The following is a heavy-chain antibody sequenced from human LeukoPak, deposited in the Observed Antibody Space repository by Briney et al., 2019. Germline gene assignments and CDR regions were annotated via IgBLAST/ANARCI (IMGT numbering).Heavy chain of an antibody. D-gene: IGHD6-19*01. V-gene: IGHV3-23*01. CDR2: ISGSGGST. Sequence: PGGSLRLSCAASGFTFSSYAMSWVRQAPGKGLEWVSAISGSGGSTYYADSVKGRFTISRDNAKNSLYLQMNSLRAEDTAVYYCARVAVAGPKGGDYWGQGTLVTVSS. CDR3: ARVAVAGPKGGDY. CDR1: GFTFSSYA. J-gene: IGHJ4*02.